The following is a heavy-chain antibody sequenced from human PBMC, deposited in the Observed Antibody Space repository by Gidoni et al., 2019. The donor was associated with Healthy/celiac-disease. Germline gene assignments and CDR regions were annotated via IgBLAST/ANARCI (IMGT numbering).Heavy chain of an antibody. CDR2: ISGSGGST. D-gene: IGHD5-18*01. CDR1: GFTFSSYA. J-gene: IGHJ4*02. Sequence: EVQLLESGGGLVQPGGSLRLSCAASGFTFSSYAMRWVRQAPGKGLEWVSAISGSGGSTYYADSVKGRFTISRDNSKNTLYLQMNSLRAEDTAVYYCASQLVGYSYGLFDYWGQGTLVTVSS. V-gene: IGHV3-23*01. CDR3: ASQLVGYSYGLFDY.